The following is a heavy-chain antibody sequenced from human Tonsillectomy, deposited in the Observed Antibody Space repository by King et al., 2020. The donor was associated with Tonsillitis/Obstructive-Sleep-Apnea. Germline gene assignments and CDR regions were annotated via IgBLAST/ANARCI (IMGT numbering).Heavy chain of an antibody. V-gene: IGHV3-53*01. CDR1: GFSVSSNY. CDR3: ASSSLGELSFDY. J-gene: IGHJ4*02. CDR2: IYSGGST. Sequence: VQLVESGGGLIQPGGSLRLSCAASGFSVSSNYMSWVRQAPGKGLEWVSVIYSGGSTYYADSVKGRFTISRDNSKNTLYLQMNSLRAEDTAVYYCASSSLGELSFDYWGQGTLVTVSS. D-gene: IGHD3-16*02.